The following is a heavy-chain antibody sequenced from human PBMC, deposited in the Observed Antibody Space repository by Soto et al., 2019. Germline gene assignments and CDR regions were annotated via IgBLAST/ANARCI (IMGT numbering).Heavy chain of an antibody. CDR3: ARDPVVLPAAIADPPGWFDP. CDR1: GYTFTSYA. Sequence: QVQLVQSGAEVKKPGASVKVSCKASGYTFTSYAMHWVRQAPGQRLEWMGWINAGNGNTKYSQKFQGRVTITRDTSASTAYRELSSLRSEDTAVYYCARDPVVLPAAIADPPGWFDPWCQGTLVIVSS. D-gene: IGHD2-2*02. J-gene: IGHJ5*02. V-gene: IGHV1-3*01. CDR2: INAGNGNT.